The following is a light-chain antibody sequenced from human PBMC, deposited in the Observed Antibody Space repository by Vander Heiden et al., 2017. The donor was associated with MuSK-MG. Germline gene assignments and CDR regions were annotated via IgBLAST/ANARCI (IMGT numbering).Light chain of an antibody. Sequence: DTQMTQSPSSLSPSVGSRVTITCQASQDISNYLNWYQQKPGKAPKLLIYDASNLETGVPSRFSGSGSGTDFTFTISSLQPEDIATYYCQQYDNLSITFGQGTQLEIK. CDR1: QDISNY. J-gene: IGKJ5*01. V-gene: IGKV1-33*01. CDR2: DAS. CDR3: QQYDNLSIT.